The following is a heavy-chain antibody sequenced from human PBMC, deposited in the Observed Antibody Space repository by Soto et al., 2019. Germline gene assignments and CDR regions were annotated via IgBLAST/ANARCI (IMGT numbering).Heavy chain of an antibody. CDR3: EKGRRFVVLPFDP. D-gene: IGHD2-15*01. V-gene: IGHV3-30*18. J-gene: IGHJ5*02. CDR2: ISYDGSNK. CDR1: GFTFSSYG. Sequence: GGSLRLSCAASGFTFSSYGMHWVRQAPGKGLEWVAVISYDGSNKYYADSVKGRFTISRDNSKNTLYLQMNSLRAEDTAVYYCEKGRRFVVLPFDPWGQGTLVTVSS.